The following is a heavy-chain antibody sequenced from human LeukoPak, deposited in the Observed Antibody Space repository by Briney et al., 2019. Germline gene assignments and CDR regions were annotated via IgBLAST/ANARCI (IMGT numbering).Heavy chain of an antibody. J-gene: IGHJ4*02. CDR3: ARDLRPMDY. V-gene: IGHV3-23*01. CDR2: ISDSGGST. Sequence: GGSLRLSCAASGFTFSSYAMSWVRQAPGKGLEWVSAISDSGGSTFYTASVKGRFTISRDNSKNTLFLQMNSLRAEDTAVYYCARDLRPMDYWGQGTLVTVSS. CDR1: GFTFSSYA.